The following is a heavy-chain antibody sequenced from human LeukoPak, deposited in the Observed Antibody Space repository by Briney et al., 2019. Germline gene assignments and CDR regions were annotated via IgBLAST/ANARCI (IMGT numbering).Heavy chain of an antibody. V-gene: IGHV3-21*04. CDR2: ISSSSSYI. J-gene: IGHJ4*02. CDR3: AKDIGSSGWYGGDY. D-gene: IGHD6-19*01. Sequence: RGSLRLSCAASGFTFSSYSMNWVRQAPGKGLEWVSSISSSSSYIYYADSVKGRFTISRDNAKNSLYLQMNSLRAEDTALYYCAKDIGSSGWYGGDYWGQGTLVTVSS. CDR1: GFTFSSYS.